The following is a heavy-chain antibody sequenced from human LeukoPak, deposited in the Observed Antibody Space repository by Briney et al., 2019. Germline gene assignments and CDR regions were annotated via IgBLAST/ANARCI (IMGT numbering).Heavy chain of an antibody. CDR3: ARDPRGGTSRDNWFDP. V-gene: IGHV4-59*01. J-gene: IGHJ5*02. D-gene: IGHD1-1*01. CDR2: IYYSGST. Sequence: PSETLSLTRTVSGGSISSYYWSWIRQPPGKGLEWIGYIYYSGSTNYNPSLKSRVTISVDTSKNQFSLKLNPVTAADTAVYYCARDPRGGTSRDNWFDPWGQGTLVTVSS. CDR1: GGSISSYY.